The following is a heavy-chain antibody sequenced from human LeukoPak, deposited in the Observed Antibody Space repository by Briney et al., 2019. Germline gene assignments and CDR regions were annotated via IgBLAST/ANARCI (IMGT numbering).Heavy chain of an antibody. Sequence: SETLSLTCTVSGDSISNYHWTWIRQPAGKGLEWIGQIHRSGSTKSNPPLESRVAMSIDTPENQVFLTIRSVIAADTAIYYCARRDTSTGWSFDSWGQGTLVTVSS. D-gene: IGHD6-19*01. CDR3: ARRDTSTGWSFDS. CDR2: IHRSGST. V-gene: IGHV4-4*07. CDR1: GDSISNYH. J-gene: IGHJ4*02.